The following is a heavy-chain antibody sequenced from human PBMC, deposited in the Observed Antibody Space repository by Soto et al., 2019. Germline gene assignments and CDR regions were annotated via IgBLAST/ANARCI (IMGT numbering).Heavy chain of an antibody. CDR3: ARDEYYDSNNWFDH. D-gene: IGHD3-22*01. CDR2: VYSTGST. V-gene: IGHV4-4*07. Sequence: KSSETLSLTCTVSGGAITAYSWRWIRQPVGEGLQWIGRVYSTGSTNYNASVRSRVTMSVDTSQNQFSLRLSSVTAGDTAVYYCARDEYYDSNNWFDHWGQGILVTVSS. J-gene: IGHJ5*02. CDR1: GGAITAYS.